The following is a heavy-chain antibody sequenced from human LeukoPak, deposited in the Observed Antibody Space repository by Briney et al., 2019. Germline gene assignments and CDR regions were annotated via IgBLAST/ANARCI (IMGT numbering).Heavy chain of an antibody. J-gene: IGHJ4*02. CDR3: ARAAGYYYDSSGYLH. CDR1: GFTFSSYA. D-gene: IGHD3-22*01. V-gene: IGHV3-48*04. Sequence: QPGGSLRLSCAASGFTFSSYAMSWVRQAPGKGLEWVSYISSSGSTIYYADSVKGRFTISRDNAKNSLYLQMNSLRAEDTAVYYCARAAGYYYDSSGYLHWGQGTLVTVSS. CDR2: ISSSGSTI.